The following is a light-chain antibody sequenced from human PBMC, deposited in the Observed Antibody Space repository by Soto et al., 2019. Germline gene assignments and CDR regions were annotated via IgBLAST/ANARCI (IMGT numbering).Light chain of an antibody. CDR1: QSVSSY. CDR2: DTS. V-gene: IGKV3-11*01. J-gene: IGKJ1*01. Sequence: EIVLTQSPATLSLSPGERATLSCRASQSVSSYLAWYQQKPGQAPRLLIYDTSNRATGIPARFSDSGSGTDFTLTISGLEPEDFAVYYCHQRSNWQTFGQGTKVEIK. CDR3: HQRSNWQT.